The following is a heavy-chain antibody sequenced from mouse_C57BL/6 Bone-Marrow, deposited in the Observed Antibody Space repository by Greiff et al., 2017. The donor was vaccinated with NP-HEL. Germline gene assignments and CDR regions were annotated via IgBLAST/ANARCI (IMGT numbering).Heavy chain of an antibody. V-gene: IGHV1-80*01. Sequence: LQESGAELVKPGASVKISCKASGYAFSSYWMNWVKQRPGKGLEWIGQIYPGDGDTNYNGKFKGKATLTADKSSSTAYMQLSSLTSEDSAVYFCARGYDYDGFAYWGQGTLVTVSA. CDR1: GYAFSSYW. CDR2: IYPGDGDT. CDR3: ARGYDYDGFAY. D-gene: IGHD2-4*01. J-gene: IGHJ3*01.